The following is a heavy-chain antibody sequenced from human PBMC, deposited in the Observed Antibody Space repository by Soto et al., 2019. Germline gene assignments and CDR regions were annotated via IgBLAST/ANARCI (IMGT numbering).Heavy chain of an antibody. V-gene: IGHV1-24*01. Sequence: ASVKVSCKVSGYTLTELSMHWVRQAPGKGLEWMGGFDPEDGETIYAQKFQGRVTMTEDTSTDTAYMELSSLRSEDTAVYYCATWGYSSSSRLCASDIWGQGTMVTVSS. CDR1: GYTLTELS. CDR3: ATWGYSSSSRLCASDI. J-gene: IGHJ3*02. D-gene: IGHD6-6*01. CDR2: FDPEDGET.